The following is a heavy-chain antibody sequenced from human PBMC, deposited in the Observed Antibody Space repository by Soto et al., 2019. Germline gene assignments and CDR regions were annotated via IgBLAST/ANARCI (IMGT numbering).Heavy chain of an antibody. CDR1: GYTFTRYD. V-gene: IGHV1-8*01. CDR2: VNPNSGNT. D-gene: IGHD1-26*01. J-gene: IGHJ6*02. Sequence: ASVKVSCKASGYTFTRYDINWVRQATGQGLEWMGWVNPNSGNTGYAQKVQGRVTMTRNTSTSTAYLELSSLRAEDTAVYYCAKDEVGAVYYSYGMDVWGQGTTVTLSS. CDR3: AKDEVGAVYYSYGMDV.